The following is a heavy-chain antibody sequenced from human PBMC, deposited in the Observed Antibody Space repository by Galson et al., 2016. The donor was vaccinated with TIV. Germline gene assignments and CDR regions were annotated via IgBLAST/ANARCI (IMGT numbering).Heavy chain of an antibody. Sequence: SLRLSCAASGFTFSTYWMNWVRQAPGKGLVWVSRISGYGTRTNYADSVKGRFTISRDNAENSLHLHMNSLRAEDTAIYFCARTGNYYHYAMDVWGQGTTVTVSS. CDR3: ARTGNYYHYAMDV. D-gene: IGHD7-27*01. V-gene: IGHV3-74*01. J-gene: IGHJ6*02. CDR2: ISGYGTRT. CDR1: GFTFSTYW.